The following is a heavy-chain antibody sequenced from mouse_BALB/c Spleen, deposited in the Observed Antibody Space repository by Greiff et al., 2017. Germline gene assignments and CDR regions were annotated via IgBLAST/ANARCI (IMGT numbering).Heavy chain of an antibody. V-gene: IGHV1-80*01. CDR2: IYPGDGDT. CDR3: AIGDLVYYYAMDY. D-gene: IGHD2-2*01. Sequence: QVQLQQSGAELVRPGSSVKISCKASGYAFSSYWMNWVKQRPGQGLEWIGQIYPGDGDTNYNGKFKGKATLTADKSSSTAYMQLSSLTSEDSAVYFCAIGDLVYYYAMDYWGQGTSVTVSS. CDR1: GYAFSSYW. J-gene: IGHJ4*01.